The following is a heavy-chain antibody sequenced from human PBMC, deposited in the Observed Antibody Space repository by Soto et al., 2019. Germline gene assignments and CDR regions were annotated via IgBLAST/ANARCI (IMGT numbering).Heavy chain of an antibody. V-gene: IGHV3-23*01. D-gene: IGHD3-10*01. CDR3: AKDSAVWSGILLNYFDY. CDR1: GFTFSSYA. J-gene: IGHJ4*02. CDR2: SSGSGGST. Sequence: GGSLRLSCAASGFTFSSYAMSWVRQAPGKGLEWVSASSGSGGSTHYADSVRGRFTISRDNSKNTLYLQMNSLRAEDTAVYYCAKDSAVWSGILLNYFDYWGQGTLVTVSS.